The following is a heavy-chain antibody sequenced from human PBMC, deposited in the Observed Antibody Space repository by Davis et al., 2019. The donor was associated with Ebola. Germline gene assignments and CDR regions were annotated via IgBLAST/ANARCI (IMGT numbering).Heavy chain of an antibody. J-gene: IGHJ4*01. Sequence: PGESLKISCAASGFTFRNYAIHWVRQAPGKGLEWVAVIAYDGTTQYYADSVKGRFTISRDNSKNTLYLQMNSLRDEDTAVYYCARDGLAAGGVTMKCLDYWGHGALVTVSS. V-gene: IGHV3-30*14. D-gene: IGHD3-22*01. CDR3: ARDGLAAGGVTMKCLDY. CDR1: GFTFRNYA. CDR2: IAYDGTTQ.